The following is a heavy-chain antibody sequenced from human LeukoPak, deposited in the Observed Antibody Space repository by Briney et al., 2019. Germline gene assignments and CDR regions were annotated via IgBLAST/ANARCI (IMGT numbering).Heavy chain of an antibody. CDR3: ARDMVVGATNSDYYYYYGMDV. V-gene: IGHV1-46*01. CDR1: GYTFTSYY. D-gene: IGHD1-26*01. J-gene: IGHJ6*02. CDR2: INPSGGST. Sequence: RASVKVSCKASGYTFTSYYMHWVRQAPGQGLEWMGIINPSGGSTSYAQKFQGRVTMTRDTSTSTVYMELSSLRSEDTAAYYCARDMVVGATNSDYYYYYGMDVWGQGTTVTVSS.